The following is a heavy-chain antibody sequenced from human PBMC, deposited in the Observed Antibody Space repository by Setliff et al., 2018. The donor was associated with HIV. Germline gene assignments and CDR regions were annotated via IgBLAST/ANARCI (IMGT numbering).Heavy chain of an antibody. D-gene: IGHD1-26*01. V-gene: IGHV7-4-1*02. CDR3: ATRGEQLYFYGMDV. CDR2: IHTNTGDP. Sequence: KVSCTASGYTFTSYAVNRVRQAPGQGLEWVGWIHTNTGDPTYAQGFTGRFVFSFDTSVSTAYLQISGLKAEDTAVYYCATRGEQLYFYGMDVWGQGTTVTVSS. CDR1: GYTFTSYA. J-gene: IGHJ6*02.